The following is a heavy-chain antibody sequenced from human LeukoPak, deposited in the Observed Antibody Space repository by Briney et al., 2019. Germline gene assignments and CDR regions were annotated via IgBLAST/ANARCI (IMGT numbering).Heavy chain of an antibody. CDR3: ARIHIVATHDY. CDR1: GFTFSSYE. D-gene: IGHD5-12*01. CDR2: ISSSGSTI. Sequence: PGGSLRLSCAASGFTFSSYEMNWVRQAPGKGLEWVSYISSSGSTIYYADSVKGRFIISRDNAKNSLYLQMNSLRAEDTAVYYCARIHIVATHDYWGQGTLVTVSS. V-gene: IGHV3-48*03. J-gene: IGHJ4*02.